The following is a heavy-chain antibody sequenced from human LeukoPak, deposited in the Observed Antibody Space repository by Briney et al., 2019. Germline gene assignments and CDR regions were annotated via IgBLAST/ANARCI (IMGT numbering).Heavy chain of an antibody. V-gene: IGHV4-59*01. CDR3: ARDRYSGGDWFDP. CDR1: GGSISSYY. J-gene: IGHJ5*02. Sequence: SETLSLTCTVSGGSISSYYWGWIRQPPGKGLEWIGYIYYSGSTNYNPSLKCRVTISVDTSKDQFSLKLSSVTAADTAVYYCARDRYSGGDWFDPWGQGTLVTVSS. D-gene: IGHD3-9*01. CDR2: IYYSGST.